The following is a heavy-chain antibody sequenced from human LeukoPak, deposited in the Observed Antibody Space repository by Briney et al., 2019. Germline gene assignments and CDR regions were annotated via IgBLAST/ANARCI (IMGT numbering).Heavy chain of an antibody. CDR2: IYYSGST. J-gene: IGHJ4*02. CDR3: ARHVGFGETSFDY. D-gene: IGHD3-10*01. CDR1: GGAITNYY. Sequence: SETLSLTCGVSGGAITNYYWNWIRQAPGKGLEWLGYIYYSGSTNYNPSLKSRVTISVDTSKNQFSLKLSSVTAADTAVYYCARHVGFGETSFDYWGQGTLVTVSS. V-gene: IGHV4-59*01.